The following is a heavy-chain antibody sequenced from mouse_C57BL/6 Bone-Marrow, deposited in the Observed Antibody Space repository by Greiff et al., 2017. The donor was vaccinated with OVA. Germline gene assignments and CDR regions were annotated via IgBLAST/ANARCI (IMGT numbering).Heavy chain of an antibody. D-gene: IGHD4-1*01. CDR2: IYPGSGNT. V-gene: IGHV1-76*01. J-gene: IGHJ2*01. CDR3: ARDWDVYYFDY. Sequence: QVQLQQSGAELVRPGASVKLSCKASGYTFTDYYINWVKQRPGQGLEWIARIYPGSGNTYYNEKFKGKATLTAEKSSSTAYMQLSSLTSEDSAVYCCARDWDVYYFDYWGQDTTLTVSS. CDR1: GYTFTDYY.